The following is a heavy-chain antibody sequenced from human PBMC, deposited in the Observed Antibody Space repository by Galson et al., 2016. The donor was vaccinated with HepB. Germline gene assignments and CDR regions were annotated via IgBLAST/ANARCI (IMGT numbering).Heavy chain of an antibody. D-gene: IGHD3-16*01. CDR1: GYKFSDYG. V-gene: IGHV1-18*04. Sequence: SVKVSCKASGYKFSDYGFTWVRQAPGHGLEWMGWINTNNGYTNFAQKFQGRVTMTTDTSTSTGYMELRSLRSDDTAVYYCARDWAGRQAFGAFDIWGQGTMDTVSS. CDR3: ARDWAGRQAFGAFDI. CDR2: INTNNGYT. J-gene: IGHJ3*02.